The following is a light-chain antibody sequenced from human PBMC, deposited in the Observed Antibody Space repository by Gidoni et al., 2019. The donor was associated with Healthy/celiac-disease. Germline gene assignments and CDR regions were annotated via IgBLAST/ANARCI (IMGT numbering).Light chain of an antibody. J-gene: IGKJ4*01. CDR1: QSVSSSY. V-gene: IGKV3-20*01. Sequence: EIVLTQSPGTLSLSPGERATLSCRASQSVSSSYLAWYQQKPGQAPRLLIYGASSRATGIPDRFSGSGSGTDFTLTISRLEPEDFAVYYCQQYGSSPPALTFGGXTKVEIK. CDR3: QQYGSSPPALT. CDR2: GAS.